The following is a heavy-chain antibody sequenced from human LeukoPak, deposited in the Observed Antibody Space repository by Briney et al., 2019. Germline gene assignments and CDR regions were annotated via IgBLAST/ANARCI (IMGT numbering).Heavy chain of an antibody. J-gene: IGHJ4*02. Sequence: PSETLSLTCTVSGGSISSYYWSWIRQPPGKGLEWIGYIYYSGSTNYNASLTNRVTISVDTSKNQFSLKLSSVTAADTAVYYCAREVGYCSGGSCYSYFDYWGQGTLVTVSP. CDR1: GGSISSYY. CDR3: AREVGYCSGGSCYSYFDY. CDR2: IYYSGST. D-gene: IGHD2-15*01. V-gene: IGHV4-59*01.